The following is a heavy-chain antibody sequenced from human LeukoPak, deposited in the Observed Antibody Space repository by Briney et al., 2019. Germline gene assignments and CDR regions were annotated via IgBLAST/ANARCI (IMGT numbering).Heavy chain of an antibody. CDR1: GGSISSSTYY. V-gene: IGHV4-39*01. D-gene: IGHD1-26*01. Sequence: SETLSLTCTVSGGSISSSTYYWGWIRQPPGKGLEWIGSVYSTGSTYYNPSLKSRVTISVDPSKNQFSLKLTSVTAADTAVYYCARLYSGSYLGYFDYWGQGTLVSVSS. CDR2: VYSTGST. CDR3: ARLYSGSYLGYFDY. J-gene: IGHJ4*02.